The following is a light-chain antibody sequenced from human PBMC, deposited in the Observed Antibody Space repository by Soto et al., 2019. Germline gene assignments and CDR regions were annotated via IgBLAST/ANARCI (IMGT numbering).Light chain of an antibody. CDR1: QTISRY. CDR2: AAS. J-gene: IGKJ3*01. Sequence: DIQTTQSPSSLSASVGDRVTITCRASQTISRYLNWYQQKPGQAPKLLIHAASNLQSGVPSRFSGSGSGTDFTLAISSLQPEDFATYYCQQSYSTLAFGPGTKVDIK. CDR3: QQSYSTLA. V-gene: IGKV1-39*01.